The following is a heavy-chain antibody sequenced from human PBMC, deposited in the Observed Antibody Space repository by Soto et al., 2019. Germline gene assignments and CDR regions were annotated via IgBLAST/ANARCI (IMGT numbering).Heavy chain of an antibody. CDR3: ARDLGTGTDF. J-gene: IGHJ4*02. CDR2: IYHSGAT. CDR1: GDSISSSNW. D-gene: IGHD1-1*01. V-gene: IGHV4-4*02. Sequence: QVQLQESGPGLVKPSGTLSLTCAVSGDSISSSNWWSWVRQAPGKGLEWIGEIYHSGATTYNPSLKSRATISVDPSKNHFSLKLTSVTAXXXXXXXCARDLGTGTDFWGRGTLVTVAS.